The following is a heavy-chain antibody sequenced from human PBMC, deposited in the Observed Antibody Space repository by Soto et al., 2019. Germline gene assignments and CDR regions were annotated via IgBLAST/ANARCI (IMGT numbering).Heavy chain of an antibody. D-gene: IGHD3-10*01. CDR3: ASLVSYYYGSGSYYKGAFDI. V-gene: IGHV1-18*04. CDR1: GYTFTSYG. Sequence: QVQLVQSGAEVKKPGASVKVSCKASGYTFTSYGISWVRQAPGQGLEWMGWISAYNGNTNYAQKLQGRVTMTRNTSISTAYMELSSLRSEDTAVYYCASLVSYYYGSGSYYKGAFDIWGQGTMVTVSS. J-gene: IGHJ3*02. CDR2: ISAYNGNT.